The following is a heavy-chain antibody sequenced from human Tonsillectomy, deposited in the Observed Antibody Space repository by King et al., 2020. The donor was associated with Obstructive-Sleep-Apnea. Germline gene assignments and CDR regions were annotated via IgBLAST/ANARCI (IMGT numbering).Heavy chain of an antibody. V-gene: IGHV4-31*01. CDR1: VGSISSGGYY. CDR2: IYYSGST. J-gene: IGHJ6*02. CDR3: ARVRVRETGNYYYYGMDV. D-gene: IGHD1-1*01. Sequence: LQLQESGPGLVKPSQTLSLTCTVSVGSISSGGYYWSWIRQHPGKGLEWIGYIYYSGSTYYNPSLKSLVTISVDTSKNQFSLKLSSVTAADTAVYYCARVRVRETGNYYYYGMDVWGQGTTVTVSS.